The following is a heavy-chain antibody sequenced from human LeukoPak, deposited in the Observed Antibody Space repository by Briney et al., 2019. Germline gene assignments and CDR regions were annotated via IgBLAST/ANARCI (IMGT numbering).Heavy chain of an antibody. Sequence: GGSLRLSCAASGFTFSDYYMSWIRQAPGKELEWVSYISSSSSYTNYADSVKGRFTISRDNAKNSLYLQMNSLRAEDTAVYYCARVMTYSSSWYYFDYWGQGTLVTVSS. CDR3: ARVMTYSSSWYYFDY. J-gene: IGHJ4*02. CDR2: ISSSSSYT. CDR1: GFTFSDYY. D-gene: IGHD6-13*01. V-gene: IGHV3-11*06.